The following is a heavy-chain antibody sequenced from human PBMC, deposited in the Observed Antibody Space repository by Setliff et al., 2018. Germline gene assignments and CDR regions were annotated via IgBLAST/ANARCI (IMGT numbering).Heavy chain of an antibody. D-gene: IGHD6-6*01. CDR1: GFTFSTYA. CDR2: IYSGDRNT. Sequence: GGSLRLSCAASGFTFSTYAMSWVRQAPGKGLEWVSTIYSGDRNTFYTDSVKGRFTIFRDGSKNTLFLQMTSLRAEDTAVYYCAKRSISSPPYFGYWGQGTLVTVSS. CDR3: AKRSISSPPYFGY. V-gene: IGHV3-23*03. J-gene: IGHJ4*02.